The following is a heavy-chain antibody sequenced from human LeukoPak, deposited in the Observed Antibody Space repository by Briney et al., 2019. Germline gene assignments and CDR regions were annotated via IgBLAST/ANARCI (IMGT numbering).Heavy chain of an antibody. Sequence: PGGSKRLSCAASGFTFSSYAMSWVRQAPGKGLEWVSAISGSGGSTYYADSVKGRFTISRDNSKNTLYLQMNSLRAEDTAVYYCAKDQMLGDYYDGSDYWGQGTLVTVSS. V-gene: IGHV3-23*01. J-gene: IGHJ4*02. D-gene: IGHD3-22*01. CDR1: GFTFSSYA. CDR3: AKDQMLGDYYDGSDY. CDR2: ISGSGGST.